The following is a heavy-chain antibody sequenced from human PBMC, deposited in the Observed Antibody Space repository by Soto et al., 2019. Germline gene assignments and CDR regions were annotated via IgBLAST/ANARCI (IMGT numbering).Heavy chain of an antibody. Sequence: EVRLVESGGGLVQPGGSRKLSCAASGFIFSGSAIHWVRQAPGKGLEWVGRIRSRANNYATSSGASVRGRCTFFRDDSKNMGYLQMNTLKTEDTAIYYCARGQQAAIGDYYYHGLDVWGQGTSVTVSS. V-gene: IGHV3-73*02. CDR2: IRSRANNYAT. D-gene: IGHD3-10*01. CDR1: GFIFSGSA. J-gene: IGHJ6*02. CDR3: ARGQQAAIGDYYYHGLDV.